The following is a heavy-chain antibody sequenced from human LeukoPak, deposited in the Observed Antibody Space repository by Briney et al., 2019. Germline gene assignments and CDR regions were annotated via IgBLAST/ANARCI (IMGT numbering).Heavy chain of an antibody. CDR1: GGSISSSDCY. D-gene: IGHD3-22*01. J-gene: IGHJ4*02. CDR2: IYYTGST. Sequence: SETLSLTCTVSGGSISSSDCYWGWIRQPPGKGLEWIGNIYYTGSTSYNPSLESRVTISVDTAKNQFSLKLSSVTAADTAVYYCARHSSGSGYYPYFDYWGQGTLVTVSS. CDR3: ARHSSGSGYYPYFDY. V-gene: IGHV4-39*01.